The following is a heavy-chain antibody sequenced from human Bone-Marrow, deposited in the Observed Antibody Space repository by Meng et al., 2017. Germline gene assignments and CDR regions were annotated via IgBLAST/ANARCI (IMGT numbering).Heavy chain of an antibody. Sequence: ESLKISCTVSGGSISSYYWSWIRQPPGKGLEWIGYIYYSGSTNYNPSLKGRVTISVDTSKNQFSLKLSSVTAADTAVYYCAREGDSSHYDILTGSHYYFDYWGQGTLVTVSS. CDR2: IYYSGST. V-gene: IGHV4-59*12. J-gene: IGHJ4*02. CDR1: GGSISSYY. CDR3: AREGDSSHYDILTGSHYYFDY. D-gene: IGHD3-9*01.